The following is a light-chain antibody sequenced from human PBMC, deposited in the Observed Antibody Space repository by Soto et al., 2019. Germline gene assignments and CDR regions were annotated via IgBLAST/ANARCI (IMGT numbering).Light chain of an antibody. V-gene: IGLV2-14*01. CDR2: DVS. J-gene: IGLJ1*01. CDR3: SSYTTSSADV. CDR1: SSDVGGYNY. Sequence: QSALTQPASVSESPGQSITISCTGTSSDVGGYNYVSWYQQHPGKAPKLMIYDVSNRPSGVSNRFSGSKSGNTASLTISGLQAEDEADYYCSSYTTSSADVFGTGTKLTVL.